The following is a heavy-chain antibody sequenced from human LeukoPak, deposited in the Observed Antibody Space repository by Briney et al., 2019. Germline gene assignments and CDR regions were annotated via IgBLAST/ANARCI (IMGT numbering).Heavy chain of an antibody. V-gene: IGHV3-49*03. CDR2: IRSRAYGGTT. CDR3: PKSIMIVVVMPDY. D-gene: IGHD3-22*01. Sequence: GGPLRLSCTASGFTFGDYAMSWFRQAPGKGLEWVGFIRSRAYGGTTEYAASVKGRFTISRDDSKSIAYLQMNSLKTEDTAVYYSPKSIMIVVVMPDYWGQGTLVTVSS. J-gene: IGHJ4*02. CDR1: GFTFGDYA.